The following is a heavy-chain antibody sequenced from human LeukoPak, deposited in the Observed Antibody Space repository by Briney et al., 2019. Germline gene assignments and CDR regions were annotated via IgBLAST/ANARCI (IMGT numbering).Heavy chain of an antibody. CDR1: GYSISSAYY. Sequence: PSETLSLTCAVSGYSISSAYYWGWIRQPPGKGMEWIGSIYHSGSTYYNPSLKSLVTISVDTSKNQLSLQPSSVTAADTAVYYCARIVSGYLSHYYYMDVWGKGTTVTVSS. V-gene: IGHV4-38-2*01. CDR3: ARIVSGYLSHYYYMDV. D-gene: IGHD3-9*01. J-gene: IGHJ6*03. CDR2: IYHSGST.